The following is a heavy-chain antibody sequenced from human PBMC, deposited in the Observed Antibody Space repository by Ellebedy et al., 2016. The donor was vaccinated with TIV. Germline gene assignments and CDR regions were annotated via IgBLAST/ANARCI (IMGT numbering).Heavy chain of an antibody. V-gene: IGHV4-34*01. J-gene: IGHJ5*02. D-gene: IGHD4-17*01. CDR3: ARGQDDYGDRDWFDP. CDR2: ISHSGST. CDR1: GGTFTNYY. Sequence: MPSETLSLTCVVYGGTFTNYYWSRIRQAPGKGLEWIGEISHSGSTNYNPSLKSRVTMSVDTSQNKFSLNLSSVTAADTAVYYCARGQDDYGDRDWFDPWGQGTLVTVSS.